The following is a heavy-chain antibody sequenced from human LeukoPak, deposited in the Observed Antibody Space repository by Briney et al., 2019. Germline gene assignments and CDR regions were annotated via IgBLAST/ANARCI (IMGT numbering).Heavy chain of an antibody. V-gene: IGHV3-48*03. D-gene: IGHD1-26*01. CDR1: GFTFRSYG. Sequence: GGSLRLSCAASGFTFRSYGMNWVRQAPGKGLEWVSYISGSGNTMYYADSVKGRFTISRDNAKNSLYLQMNSLRAEDTAVYYCARVGSWEFDYWGQGTLVTVSS. CDR2: ISGSGNTM. CDR3: ARVGSWEFDY. J-gene: IGHJ4*02.